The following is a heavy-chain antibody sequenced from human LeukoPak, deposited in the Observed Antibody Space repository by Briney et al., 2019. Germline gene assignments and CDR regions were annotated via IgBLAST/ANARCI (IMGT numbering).Heavy chain of an antibody. Sequence: SVKVSCKASGGTFSSYAISWVRQAPGQGLEWMGGIIPIFGTANYAQKFQGRVTITADESTSTAYMELSGLRSEDTAVYYCASSARWLLYYYGMDVWGQGTTVTVSS. D-gene: IGHD5-24*01. V-gene: IGHV1-69*13. J-gene: IGHJ6*02. CDR1: GGTFSSYA. CDR2: IIPIFGTA. CDR3: ASSARWLLYYYGMDV.